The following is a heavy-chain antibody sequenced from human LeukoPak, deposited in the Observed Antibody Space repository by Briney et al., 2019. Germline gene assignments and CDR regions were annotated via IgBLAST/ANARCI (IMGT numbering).Heavy chain of an antibody. CDR3: ARITSHLDY. D-gene: IGHD1-14*01. CDR1: GYTFTSYY. CDR2: INPSGGST. J-gene: IGHJ4*02. V-gene: IGHV1-46*01. Sequence: ASVKVSCKASGYTFTSYYMHWVRQAPRQGLEWMGIINPSGGSTRYAQKFQGTVTMTRDTSTSTVYMELSSLRSEDTGVYYCARITSHLDYWGQGTLVTVSS.